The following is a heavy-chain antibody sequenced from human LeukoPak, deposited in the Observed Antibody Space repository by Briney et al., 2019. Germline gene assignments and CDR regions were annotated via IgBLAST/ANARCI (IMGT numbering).Heavy chain of an antibody. CDR1: GFTFSSYG. D-gene: IGHD5-12*01. J-gene: IGHJ4*02. Sequence: GGSLRLSCVASGFTFSSYGMHWVRQAPGKGLEWVAVISYDGSNEYYADSVKGRFTISRDNSKNTLYLQMNSLRAEDTAVYYCAKDQSRYSGYGTFDYWGQGTLVTVSS. CDR2: ISYDGSNE. V-gene: IGHV3-30*18. CDR3: AKDQSRYSGYGTFDY.